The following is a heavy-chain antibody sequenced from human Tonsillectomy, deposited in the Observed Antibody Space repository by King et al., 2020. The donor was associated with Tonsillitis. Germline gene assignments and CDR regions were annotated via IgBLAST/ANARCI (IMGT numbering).Heavy chain of an antibody. CDR1: GGSFSGYY. D-gene: IGHD5-18*01. CDR3: ARGPPPKSRYSYGHGFDY. V-gene: IGHV4-34*01. CDR2: INHSGST. J-gene: IGHJ4*02. Sequence: VQLQQWGAGLLKPSETLSLTCAVYGGSFSGYYWSWIRQPPGKGLEWIGEINHSGSTNYNPSLKSRVTIPVDTSKNQFSLKLSSVTAADTAVYYCARGPPPKSRYSYGHGFDYCGQGTLFTVSS.